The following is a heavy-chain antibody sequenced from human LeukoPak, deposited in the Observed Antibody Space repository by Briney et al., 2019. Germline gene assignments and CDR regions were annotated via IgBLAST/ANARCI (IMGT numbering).Heavy chain of an antibody. CDR3: ARAGPSSGWYNFDY. CDR1: GGSISSGDYY. CDR2: IYYSGST. V-gene: IGHV4-61*08. D-gene: IGHD6-19*01. Sequence: SETLSLTCTVSGGSISSGDYYWSWIRQPPGKGLEWIGYIYYSGSTNYNPSLKGRVTISIDTSKNQFSLRLNSVTAADTAVYYCARAGPSSGWYNFDYWGQGTLVTVSS. J-gene: IGHJ4*02.